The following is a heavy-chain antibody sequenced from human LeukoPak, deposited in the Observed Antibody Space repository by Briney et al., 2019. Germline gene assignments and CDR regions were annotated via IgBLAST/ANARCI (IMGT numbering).Heavy chain of an antibody. V-gene: IGHV1-69*13. Sequence: SVTVSCTVSGYTLTELSMHWVRQAPGKGLEWMGGIIPIFGTANYAQKFQGRVTITADESTSTAYMELSSLRSEDTAVYYCARETRLEPFDYWGQGTLVTVSS. CDR1: GYTLTELS. CDR3: ARETRLEPFDY. J-gene: IGHJ4*02. D-gene: IGHD6-19*01. CDR2: IIPIFGTA.